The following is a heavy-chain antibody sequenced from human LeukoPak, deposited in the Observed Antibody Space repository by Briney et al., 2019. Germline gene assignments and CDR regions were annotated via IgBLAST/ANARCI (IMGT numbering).Heavy chain of an antibody. J-gene: IGHJ4*02. CDR3: AKGGRDYGDSSGTD. CDR1: GYTFITYY. CDR2: INPSGGST. Sequence: ASVEVSCKASGYTFITYYMHWVRQAPGQGLGWMGIINPSGGSTTYAQMFQGRVILTRDTSTRTVYMELYSLRSEDTAVYYCAKGGRDYGDSSGTDWGQGTLVTVSS. V-gene: IGHV1-46*01. D-gene: IGHD4-23*01.